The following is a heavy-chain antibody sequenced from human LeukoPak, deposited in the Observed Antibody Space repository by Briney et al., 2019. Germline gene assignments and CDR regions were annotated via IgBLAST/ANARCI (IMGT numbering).Heavy chain of an antibody. Sequence: GGSLRLSCAASGFTFRNYAMHWVRQAPGKGLEWVAHISYDANTQYYPDSVKGRFTISRDNSKNTLYLQMNSLRAEDTAVYYCARQGSYLAFDYWGQGTLVTVSS. V-gene: IGHV3-30-3*01. CDR2: ISYDANTQ. D-gene: IGHD3-10*01. CDR1: GFTFRNYA. CDR3: ARQGSYLAFDY. J-gene: IGHJ4*02.